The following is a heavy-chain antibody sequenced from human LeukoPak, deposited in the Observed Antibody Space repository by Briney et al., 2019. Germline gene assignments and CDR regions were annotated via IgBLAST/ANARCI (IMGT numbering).Heavy chain of an antibody. CDR2: ISYDGSNK. D-gene: IGHD3-22*01. V-gene: IGHV3-30*04. CDR1: GFTFSSYA. Sequence: GRTLRLSCAASGFTFSSYAMHWVRQAPGKGLEWVAVISYDGSNKYYADSVKGRFTISRDNSKNTLYLQMNSLRAEDTAVYYCARDPPYYYDSSGYFGAFDIWGQGTMVTVSS. CDR3: ARDPPYYYDSSGYFGAFDI. J-gene: IGHJ3*02.